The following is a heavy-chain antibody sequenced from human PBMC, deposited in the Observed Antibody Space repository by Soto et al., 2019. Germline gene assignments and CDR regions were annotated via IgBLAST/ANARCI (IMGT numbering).Heavy chain of an antibody. J-gene: IGHJ4*02. CDR2: ISYDGSKK. Sequence: QVQLVESGGGVVQPGRSLRLSCAASGFTFSSYAMHWVRQAPGTGLEWVAVISYDGSKKYYADYVKGRFTISRDNSKNTLYLQMNSLRGEDTAVYYCAREASSSSAFDDWGQGTLVTVAS. CDR1: GFTFSSYA. D-gene: IGHD6-6*01. CDR3: AREASSSSAFDD. V-gene: IGHV3-30-3*01.